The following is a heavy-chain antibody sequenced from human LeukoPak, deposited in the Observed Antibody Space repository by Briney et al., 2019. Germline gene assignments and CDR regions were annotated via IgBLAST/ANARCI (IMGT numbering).Heavy chain of an antibody. CDR2: ITSSGNTI. D-gene: IGHD3-16*01. Sequence: GGSLRLSCTASGFTFSDYSMNWFRQAPGKGLDWVSYITSSGNTIYYADSVKGRFTISRDNAKNSLYLQMNSLRDEDTAVYYCARDYKFGFDYWGQGTLVAVSS. CDR3: ARDYKFGFDY. CDR1: GFTFSDYS. V-gene: IGHV3-48*02. J-gene: IGHJ4*02.